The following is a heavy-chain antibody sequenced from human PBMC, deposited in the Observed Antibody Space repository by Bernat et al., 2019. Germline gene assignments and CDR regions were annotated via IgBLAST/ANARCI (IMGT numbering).Heavy chain of an antibody. V-gene: IGHV3-7*03. D-gene: IGHD6-13*01. CDR2: IKQDGSEK. J-gene: IGHJ4*02. CDR1: GFTFSSYW. Sequence: EVQLVESGGGLVQPGGSLRLSCSASGFTFSSYWMSWVRQAPGEGLEWVANIKQDGSEKYYGDSVKGRFTISRDNAKNSLSLQMNSLSAEDTDVYYCARGGAAAWYYFDYWGQGTLVTVSS. CDR3: ARGGAAAWYYFDY.